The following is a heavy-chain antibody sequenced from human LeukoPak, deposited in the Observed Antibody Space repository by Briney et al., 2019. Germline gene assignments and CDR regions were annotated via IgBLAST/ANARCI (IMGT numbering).Heavy chain of an antibody. CDR1: GGSISSGGYY. J-gene: IGHJ4*02. V-gene: IGHV4-39*07. CDR2: INHSGST. CDR3: ARGLDAFDY. Sequence: SETLSLTCTVSGGSISSGGYYWSWIRQPPGKGLEWIGEINHSGSTNYNPSLKSRVTISVDTSKNQFSLKLSSVTAADTAVYYCARGLDAFDYWGQGTLVTVSS.